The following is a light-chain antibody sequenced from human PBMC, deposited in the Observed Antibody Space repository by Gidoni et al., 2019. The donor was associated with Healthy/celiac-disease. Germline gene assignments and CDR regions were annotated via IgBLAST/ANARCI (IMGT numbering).Light chain of an antibody. CDR1: QSVTSSQ. Sequence: PGERATLSCRASQSVTSSQLAWYQQKPGQSPRFLIYGASARAPDTPDRFSGSGSGRDFTLTISRLEPEDFGVYYCHQYGSSPFTFGPGTKLDIK. CDR3: HQYGSSPFT. V-gene: IGKV3-20*01. J-gene: IGKJ3*01. CDR2: GAS.